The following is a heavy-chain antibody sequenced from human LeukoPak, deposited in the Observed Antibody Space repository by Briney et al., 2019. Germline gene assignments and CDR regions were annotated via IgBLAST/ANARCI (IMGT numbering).Heavy chain of an antibody. V-gene: IGHV1-69*05. CDR2: IIPIFGTA. D-gene: IGHD2-21*02. CDR3: ARDVEVVTATRGWFDH. Sequence: SVKVSCKASGGTFSSYAISWVRQAPGQGLEWMGGIIPIFGTANYAQKFQGRVTITTDESTSTAYMELSSLRSENTAVYYCARDVEVVTATRGWFDHWGQGTLVTVSS. J-gene: IGHJ5*02. CDR1: GGTFSSYA.